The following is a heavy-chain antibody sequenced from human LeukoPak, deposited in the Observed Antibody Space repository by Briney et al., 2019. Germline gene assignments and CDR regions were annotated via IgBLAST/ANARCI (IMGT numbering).Heavy chain of an antibody. V-gene: IGHV1-69*04. Sequence: SVKVSCKASGGTFSSYAISWVRQAPGQGLEWMGRIIPILGIANYAQKFQGRVTITADKSTSTAYMELSSLRSEDTAVYYCARSYYDSSGYPYYYGMDVWGQGTTVTVSS. CDR2: IIPILGIA. CDR3: ARSYYDSSGYPYYYGMDV. J-gene: IGHJ6*02. CDR1: GGTFSSYA. D-gene: IGHD3-22*01.